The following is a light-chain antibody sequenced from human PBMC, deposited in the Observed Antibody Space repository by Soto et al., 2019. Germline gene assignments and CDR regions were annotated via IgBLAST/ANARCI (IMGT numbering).Light chain of an antibody. CDR2: EVN. CDR3: SSYAGSNRFE. J-gene: IGLJ2*01. V-gene: IGLV2-8*01. Sequence: QSALTQPPSASGSPGQSVTISCTGTSSDVGGYNYVSWYQQHPGKAPKLIIYEVNKRPSGVPDRFSGSKSGNTASLTVSGLQTEDEADYYCSSYAGSNRFEVGGGIKLTVL. CDR1: SSDVGGYNY.